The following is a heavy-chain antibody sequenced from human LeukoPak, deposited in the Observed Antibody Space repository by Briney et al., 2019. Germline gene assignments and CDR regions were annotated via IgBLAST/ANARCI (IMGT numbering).Heavy chain of an antibody. J-gene: IGHJ6*02. V-gene: IGHV3-74*01. CDR2: IDIDGSST. D-gene: IGHD1-14*01. CDR1: GFTFSSYW. Sequence: GGSLRLSCAASGFTFSSYWMHWVRQAPGKGLVWVSRIDIDGSSTNYADSVKGRFTISRDNAKNTLYLQINSLRAEDTAAYYCVRDGLRYYGMDVWGQGTTVTVSS. CDR3: VRDGLRYYGMDV.